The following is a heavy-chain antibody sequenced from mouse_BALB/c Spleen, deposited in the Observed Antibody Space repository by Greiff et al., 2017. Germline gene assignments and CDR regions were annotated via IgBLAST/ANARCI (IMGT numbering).Heavy chain of an antibody. V-gene: IGHV14-3*02. CDR3: ARSGYGYPLYAMDY. CDR1: GFNIKDTY. CDR2: IDPANGNT. J-gene: IGHJ4*01. Sequence: EVQLQQSGAELVKPGASVKLSCTASGFNIKDTYMHWVKQRPEQGLEWIGRIDPANGNTKYDPKFQGKATITADTSSNTAYLQLSSLTSEDTAVYYCARSGYGYPLYAMDYWGQGTSVTVSS. D-gene: IGHD2-2*01.